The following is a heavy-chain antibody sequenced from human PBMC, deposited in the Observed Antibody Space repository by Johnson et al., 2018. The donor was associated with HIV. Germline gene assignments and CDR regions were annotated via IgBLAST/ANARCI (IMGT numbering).Heavy chain of an antibody. J-gene: IGHJ3*02. CDR1: GFTFSSYA. CDR2: ISYDGSNK. D-gene: IGHD6-6*01. Sequence: QVQLVESGGGLVKPGGSLRLSCAASGFTFSSYAMHWVRQAPGKGLEWVAVISYDGSNKYYADSVKGRFTISRDNSKNTLYLQMNSLRAEDTAVYYCANSYSSSSGNNDYAFDIWGQGTMVTVSS. CDR3: ANSYSSSSGNNDYAFDI. V-gene: IGHV3-30*04.